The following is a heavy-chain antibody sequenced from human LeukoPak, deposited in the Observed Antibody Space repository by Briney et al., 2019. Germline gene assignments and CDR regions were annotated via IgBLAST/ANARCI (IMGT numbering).Heavy chain of an antibody. J-gene: IGHJ3*02. Sequence: ASVKVSCKASGYTSTSYGISWVRQAPGQGLEWMGWISAYNGNTNYAQKLQGRVTITTDTSTNTAYMELKSLRSDDTAVYYCARVYYVDAFDIWGQGTMVTVSS. CDR2: ISAYNGNT. D-gene: IGHD3-10*01. V-gene: IGHV1-18*01. CDR3: ARVYYVDAFDI. CDR1: GYTSTSYG.